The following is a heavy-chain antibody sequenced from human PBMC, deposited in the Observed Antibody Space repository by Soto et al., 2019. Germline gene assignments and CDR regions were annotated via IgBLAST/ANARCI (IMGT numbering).Heavy chain of an antibody. CDR1: GFNVSHDA. V-gene: IGHV3-30*18. J-gene: IGHJ5*01. D-gene: IGHD1-1*01. CDR3: AKDGATPVPPRFLDS. CDR2: ISLEGSNK. Sequence: PGGSLRLSCEASGFNVSHDAMHWVRQAPGKGLEGLAIISLEGSNKYSAKAVKDRVTNSRDNTKSTLYLQMNSLRPEDTAVYYSAKDGATPVPPRFLDSWGQGTPLTAPQ.